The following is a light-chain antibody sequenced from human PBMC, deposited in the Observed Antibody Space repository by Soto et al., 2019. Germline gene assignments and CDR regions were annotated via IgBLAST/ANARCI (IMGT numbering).Light chain of an antibody. Sequence: EIVLTQSPGTLSLSPGERATLSCRASQSVSSNYLAWYQQKPGQPPRLLIYGAFSRATGIPDRFSGSGSGTDFTLTISRLEPEDVAVYYCQQYGSSASPQTFGQGTKVEIK. J-gene: IGKJ1*01. V-gene: IGKV3-20*01. CDR3: QQYGSSASPQT. CDR1: QSVSSNY. CDR2: GAF.